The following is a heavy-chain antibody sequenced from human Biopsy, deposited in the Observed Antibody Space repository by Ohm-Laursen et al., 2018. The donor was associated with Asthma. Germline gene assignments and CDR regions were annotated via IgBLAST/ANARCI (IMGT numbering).Heavy chain of an antibody. Sequence: LSLTCAASGLTFSSYGMYWVRQAPGKGLEWVAVISYDGSNKYYADSVKGRFTISRDNSKNTLYLQMNSLRAEDTAVYYCAKDTEGRYDFWSGLSYNYYGMDVWGQGTTVTVSS. CDR1: GLTFSSYG. CDR3: AKDTEGRYDFWSGLSYNYYGMDV. CDR2: ISYDGSNK. J-gene: IGHJ6*02. D-gene: IGHD3-3*01. V-gene: IGHV3-30*18.